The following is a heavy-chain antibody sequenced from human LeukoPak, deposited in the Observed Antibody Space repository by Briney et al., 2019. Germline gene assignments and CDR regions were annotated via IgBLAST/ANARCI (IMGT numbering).Heavy chain of an antibody. CDR3: ARGQVPAARGYNWFDP. J-gene: IGHJ5*02. D-gene: IGHD2-2*01. CDR2: INARGDT. Sequence: AETLSLTCAVYGWSFNDYYWNWIRQPPGKGLEWIGEINARGDTNYNPSLKSRVTISVDTSKKQFSLRLTSMIAADTALYYCARGQVPAARGYNWFDPWGQGTLVTVSS. CDR1: GWSFNDYY. V-gene: IGHV4-34*01.